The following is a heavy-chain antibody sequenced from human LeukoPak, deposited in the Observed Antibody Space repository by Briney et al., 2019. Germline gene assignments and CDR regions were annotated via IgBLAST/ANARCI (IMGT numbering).Heavy chain of an antibody. D-gene: IGHD6-13*01. Sequence: SVKVSCKASGGTFSSYAISWVRQAPGQGLEWMGGIIPIFGTANYAQKFQGRVTITADKSTSTAYMELSSLRSEDTAVYYCARVLGEYSSSWVEGSDWFDPWGQGTLVTVSS. CDR1: GGTFSSYA. J-gene: IGHJ5*02. CDR3: ARVLGEYSSSWVEGSDWFDP. CDR2: IIPIFGTA. V-gene: IGHV1-69*06.